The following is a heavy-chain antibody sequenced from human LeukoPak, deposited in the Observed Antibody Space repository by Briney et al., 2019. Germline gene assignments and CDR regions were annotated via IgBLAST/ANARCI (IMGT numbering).Heavy chain of an antibody. V-gene: IGHV1-2*02. J-gene: IGHJ4*02. D-gene: IGHD2-15*01. CDR3: ARRDIVVVVSASDY. Sequence: ASVKVSCKASGYTFTGYYMHWVRQAPGQGLEWMGWINPNSGGTNYAQKFQGRVTMTRDTSISTAYMELRRLRSDDTAVYYCARRDIVVVVSASDYWGQGTLVTVSS. CDR2: INPNSGGT. CDR1: GYTFTGYY.